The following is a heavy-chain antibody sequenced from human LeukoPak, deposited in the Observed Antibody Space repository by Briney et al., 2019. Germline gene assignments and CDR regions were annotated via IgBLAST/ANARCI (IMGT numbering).Heavy chain of an antibody. CDR3: ARGGPNDYAPYPSFDY. J-gene: IGHJ4*02. CDR1: GYTFTSYY. Sequence: SVKVSCKASGYTFTSYYMHWVRQAPGQGLEWMGGIIPIFGTANYAQKFQGRVTITADESTSTAYMELSSLRSEDTAVYYCARGGPNDYAPYPSFDYWGQGTLVTVSS. V-gene: IGHV1-69*13. D-gene: IGHD4-17*01. CDR2: IIPIFGTA.